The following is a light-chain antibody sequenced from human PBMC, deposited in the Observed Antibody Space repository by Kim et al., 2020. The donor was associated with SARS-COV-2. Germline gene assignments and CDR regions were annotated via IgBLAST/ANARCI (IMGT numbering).Light chain of an antibody. V-gene: IGLV2-8*01. CDR3: SSYADSSNEV. J-gene: IGLJ2*01. CDR2: EVT. CDR1: SSDVGGYNY. Sequence: GQSITISCTGTSSDVGGYNYVSWYQQHPGKAPKLMIYEVTNRPSGVPDRFSGSKSGNTASLTISGLQAEDEADYYCSSYADSSNEVFGGGTKVTVL.